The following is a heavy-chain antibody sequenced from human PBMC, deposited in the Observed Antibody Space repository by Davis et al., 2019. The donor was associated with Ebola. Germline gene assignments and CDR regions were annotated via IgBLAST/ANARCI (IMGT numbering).Heavy chain of an antibody. CDR2: ISGAGGDT. J-gene: IGHJ4*02. CDR3: AKETRWYGGYYFDS. D-gene: IGHD6-13*01. V-gene: IGHV3-23*01. Sequence: GESLKISCEASGFPFRYYAITWVRQAPGKGLEWVSAISGAGGDTNYEESVKGRFTISRDNSKNTLILQLNNLRGEDTGVYHCAKETRWYGGYYFDSWGQGTLVTVSS. CDR1: GFPFRYYA.